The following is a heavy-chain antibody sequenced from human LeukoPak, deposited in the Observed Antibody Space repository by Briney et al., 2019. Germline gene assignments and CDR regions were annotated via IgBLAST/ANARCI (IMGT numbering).Heavy chain of an antibody. CDR2: IRYDGSNK. D-gene: IGHD3-10*01. Sequence: GGSLRLSCAASGFTFSSYGMHWVRQAPGKGLEWVAFIRYDGSNKYYADSVKGRFTISRDNSKNTLYLQMNSLRAEDTAVYYCAKDLLESSYSSYYYMGVWGKGTTVTVSS. V-gene: IGHV3-30*02. CDR3: AKDLLESSYSSYYYMGV. J-gene: IGHJ6*03. CDR1: GFTFSSYG.